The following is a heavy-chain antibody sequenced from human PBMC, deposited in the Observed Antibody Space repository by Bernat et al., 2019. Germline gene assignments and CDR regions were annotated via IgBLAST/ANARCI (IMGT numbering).Heavy chain of an antibody. CDR1: GFTFSSYA. D-gene: IGHD3-10*01. CDR3: ARGQLLWFGEQTYY. Sequence: QVQLVESGGGVVQPGRSLRLSCAASGFTFSSYAMHWVRQAPGKGLEWVAVISYDGSNKYYADSVKGQFTISRDNSKNTLYLQMNSLRAEDTAVYYCARGQLLWFGEQTYYWGQGTLVTVSS. V-gene: IGHV3-30-3*01. CDR2: ISYDGSNK. J-gene: IGHJ4*02.